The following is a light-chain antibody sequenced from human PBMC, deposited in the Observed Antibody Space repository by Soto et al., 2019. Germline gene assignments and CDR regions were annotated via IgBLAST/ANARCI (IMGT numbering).Light chain of an antibody. CDR1: QSVVNSY. CDR3: QQYGDSQFT. CDR2: DAS. J-gene: IGKJ3*01. V-gene: IGKV3-20*01. Sequence: DIVLTQSPGTLSLSPGERAILSCRASQSVVNSYLAWFQHKPGQAPRLLIHDASRRATGIPDRFSGSGSGTYFTLTISRLEPEDFAVYYCQQYGDSQFTFGPGTRVDIK.